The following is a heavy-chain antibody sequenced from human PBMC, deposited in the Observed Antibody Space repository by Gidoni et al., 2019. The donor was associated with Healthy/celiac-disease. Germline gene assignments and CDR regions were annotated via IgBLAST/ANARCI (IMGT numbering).Heavy chain of an antibody. V-gene: IGHV3-11*06. J-gene: IGHJ4*02. CDR2: ISSSSSYT. D-gene: IGHD1-26*01. CDR3: ARSPGSYFALDY. Sequence: QVELVGFGGGLVTPGGSLRLPRVASGFTFSDYYMSWIRQDPGKGLEWVSYISSSSSYTNYADSVKGRFTISRDNAKNSLYLQMNSLRAEDTAVYYCARSPGSYFALDYWGQGTLVTVSS. CDR1: GFTFSDYY.